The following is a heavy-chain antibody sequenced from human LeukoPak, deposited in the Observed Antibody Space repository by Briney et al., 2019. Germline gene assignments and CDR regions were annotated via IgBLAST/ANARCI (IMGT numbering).Heavy chain of an antibody. J-gene: IGHJ3*02. V-gene: IGHV1-2*02. CDR2: INPNSGGT. CDR1: GYTFTGYH. CDR3: ATGYSSGFGAFDI. D-gene: IGHD6-19*01. Sequence: GASVKVSCKASGYTFTGYHMHWVRQAPGQGLEWMGWINPNSGGTNYAQKFQGRVTMTEDTSTDTAYMELSSLRSEDTAVYYCATGYSSGFGAFDIWGQGTMVTVSS.